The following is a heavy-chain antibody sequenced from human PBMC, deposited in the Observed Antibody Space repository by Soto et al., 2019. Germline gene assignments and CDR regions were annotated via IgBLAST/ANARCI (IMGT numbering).Heavy chain of an antibody. CDR1: GGSISSGDYY. D-gene: IGHD3-3*01. V-gene: IGHV4-30-4*01. Sequence: SETLSLTCTVSGGSISSGDYYWSWIRQPPGKGLEWIGYIYYSGSTYYNPSLKSRVTISVDTSKNQFSLKLSSVTAADTAVYYCARDTRYYDFWSGPSDLGMDVWGQGTTVTVS. J-gene: IGHJ6*02. CDR3: ARDTRYYDFWSGPSDLGMDV. CDR2: IYYSGST.